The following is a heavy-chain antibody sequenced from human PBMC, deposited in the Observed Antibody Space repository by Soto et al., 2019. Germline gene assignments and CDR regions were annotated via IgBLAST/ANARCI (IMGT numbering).Heavy chain of an antibody. D-gene: IGHD3-16*01. CDR3: ARDEGGKRGDLDY. Sequence: EVQLVESGGGLVQPGGSLRLSCAASGFTFSSYSMNWVRQAPGKGLEWVSYISSSSSTIYYADSVKGRFTISRDDARNSLYLQVNSLRDEDTAVYYCARDEGGKRGDLDYWGQGTLVTVSS. V-gene: IGHV3-48*02. CDR2: ISSSSSTI. CDR1: GFTFSSYS. J-gene: IGHJ4*02.